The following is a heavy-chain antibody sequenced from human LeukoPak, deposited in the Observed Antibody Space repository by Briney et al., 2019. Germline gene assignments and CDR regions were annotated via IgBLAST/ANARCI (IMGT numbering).Heavy chain of an antibody. V-gene: IGHV4-61*01. D-gene: IGHD2-15*01. CDR3: ARDVSVCSGGSCYSVNAFDI. CDR1: GGSVSSGPYY. CDR2: IYYTGST. J-gene: IGHJ3*02. Sequence: SETLSLTCTVSGGSVSSGPYYWSWIRQPPGKGLEYIGYIYYTGSTNYNSSLRSRVTISIDTSKNQFSLKLNSVTAADTAMYYCARDVSVCSGGSCYSVNAFDIWGQGAMVTVSS.